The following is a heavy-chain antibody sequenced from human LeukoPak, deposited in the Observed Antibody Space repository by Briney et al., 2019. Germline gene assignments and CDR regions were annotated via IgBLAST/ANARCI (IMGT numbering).Heavy chain of an antibody. J-gene: IGHJ6*02. Sequence: SETLSLTCTVSGGSISSYYWSWLRQPPGKGLEWIGHIYYSGSTNYNPSLESRVTISVDTSKNQFSLKLSSVTAADTAVYYCARDSESYQPYYYYGMYGWGQGTTVTVSS. D-gene: IGHD1-26*01. V-gene: IGHV4-59*01. CDR1: GGSISSYY. CDR2: IYYSGST. CDR3: ARDSESYQPYYYYGMYG.